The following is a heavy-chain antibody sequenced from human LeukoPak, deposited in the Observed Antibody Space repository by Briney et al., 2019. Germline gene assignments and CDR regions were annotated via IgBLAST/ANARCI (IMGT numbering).Heavy chain of an antibody. J-gene: IGHJ4*02. V-gene: IGHV3-48*04. Sequence: GGSLRLSCAASGFTFSSYSLNWVRQAPGKGLEWVSFISSSSITIYYADSVKGRFTISRDNAEKSLYLQMNSLRAEDTAVYYCAKDGSGSYYVLDYWGQGTLVTVSS. CDR2: ISSSSITI. CDR1: GFTFSSYS. CDR3: AKDGSGSYYVLDY. D-gene: IGHD1-26*01.